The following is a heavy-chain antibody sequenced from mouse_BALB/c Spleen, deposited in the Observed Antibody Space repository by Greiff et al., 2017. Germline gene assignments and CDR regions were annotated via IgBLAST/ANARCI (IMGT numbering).Heavy chain of an antibody. D-gene: IGHD2-2*01. CDR1: GFSLTSYG. V-gene: IGHV2-9*02. J-gene: IGHJ4*01. Sequence: QVQLKQSGPGLVAPSQSLSITCTVSGFSLTSYGVHWVRQPPGKGLEWLGVIWAGGSTNYNSALMSRLSISKDNSKSQVFLKMNSLQTDDTAMYYCARGGGYDGTMDYWGQGTSVTVSS. CDR2: IWAGGST. CDR3: ARGGGYDGTMDY.